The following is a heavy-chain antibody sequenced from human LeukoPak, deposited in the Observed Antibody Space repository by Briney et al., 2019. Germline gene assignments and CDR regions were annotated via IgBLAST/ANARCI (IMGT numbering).Heavy chain of an antibody. CDR1: GFKFSS. V-gene: IGHV3-21*04. D-gene: IGHD3-10*01. CDR2: ISSSSSYI. J-gene: IGHJ6*03. Sequence: GGSLRLSCAASGFKFSSMKWVRQAPGKGLEWVSFISSSSSYIYYADSLKGRFTISRDNAKNSLYLQMNSLRAEDTALYYCARIATLRGVTHMDVWGKGTMVTISS. CDR3: ARIATLRGVTHMDV.